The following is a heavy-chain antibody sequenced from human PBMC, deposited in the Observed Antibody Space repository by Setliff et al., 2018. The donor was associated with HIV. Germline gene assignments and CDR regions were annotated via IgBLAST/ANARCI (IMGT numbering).Heavy chain of an antibody. CDR3: TRQAWDSKSSGYFSDY. CDR1: GYSINSGYY. V-gene: IGHV4-38-2*01. Sequence: PSETLSLTCAVSGYSINSGYYWGWIRQPPGKGLEWIGSIYQTGSTYYNPSFKSRVTVSLDMSKNQFSLRLASVTAADTAVYYCTRQAWDSKSSGYFSDYWGQGTLVNVSS. CDR2: IYQTGST. J-gene: IGHJ4*02. D-gene: IGHD3-22*01.